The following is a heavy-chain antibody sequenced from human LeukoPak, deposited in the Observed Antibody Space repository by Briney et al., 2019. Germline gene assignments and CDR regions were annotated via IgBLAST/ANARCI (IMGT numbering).Heavy chain of an antibody. D-gene: IGHD6-19*01. J-gene: IGHJ4*02. CDR1: GGSISSSSYY. V-gene: IGHV4-39*07. CDR2: MYYSGNT. Sequence: SQTLSLTCTVSGGSISSSSYYWGWIRQPPGKGLEWIGSMYYSGNTYYSPSLKSRVTISLDTSKNHFSLKLNSLTAADTAVHFCASCGSGWGNFDYWGQGTHVTVSS. CDR3: ASCGSGWGNFDY.